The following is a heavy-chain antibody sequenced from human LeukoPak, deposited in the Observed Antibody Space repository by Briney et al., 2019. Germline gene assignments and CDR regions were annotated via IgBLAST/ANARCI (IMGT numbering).Heavy chain of an antibody. J-gene: IGHJ6*02. CDR2: RYYIGST. V-gene: IGHV4-59*08. Sequence: PSETLSLTCTVSGGSISSYYWSWIRQPPGKGLEWIGYRYYIGSTNYNPTLISRVTISVDTSKNQFSLKLSSVTAADTAVYYCARAWYYGSGSYYNLYYYYGMDVWGQGTTVTVSS. D-gene: IGHD3-10*01. CDR1: GGSISSYY. CDR3: ARAWYYGSGSYYNLYYYYGMDV.